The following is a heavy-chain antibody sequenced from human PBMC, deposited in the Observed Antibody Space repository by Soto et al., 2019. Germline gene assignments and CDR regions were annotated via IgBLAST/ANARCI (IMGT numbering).Heavy chain of an antibody. Sequence: HGESLKISCKGSGYNFTNFSIGWVRQTPGKGLEWMGVIYPGDSDTRYSPSFQGQVTISADKSINIAYLQWSSLEASDTAMYYCARRCGGDCFSHDAFDVWGQGTMVTVSS. V-gene: IGHV5-51*01. CDR1: GYNFTNFS. J-gene: IGHJ3*01. CDR2: IYPGDSDT. CDR3: ARRCGGDCFSHDAFDV. D-gene: IGHD2-21*02.